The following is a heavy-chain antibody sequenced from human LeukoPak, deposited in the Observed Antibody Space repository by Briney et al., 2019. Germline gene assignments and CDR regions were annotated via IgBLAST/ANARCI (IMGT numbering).Heavy chain of an antibody. Sequence: SQTLSLTCTVSGGSISSYYWSWIRQPPGKGLEWIGYIYYSGGTSTNYNPSLKSRVTISVDTSKNQFSLNLSSVTAADTAVYYCARTSSWYGPVDYWGQGTLVTVSS. CDR2: IYYSGGTST. V-gene: IGHV4-59*01. J-gene: IGHJ4*02. CDR3: ARTSSWYGPVDY. CDR1: GGSISSYY. D-gene: IGHD6-13*01.